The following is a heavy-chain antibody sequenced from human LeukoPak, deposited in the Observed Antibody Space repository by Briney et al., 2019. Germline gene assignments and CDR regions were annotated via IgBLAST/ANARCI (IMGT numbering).Heavy chain of an antibody. D-gene: IGHD1-26*01. V-gene: IGHV1-2*02. CDR2: INPNSGGT. J-gene: IGHJ2*01. CDR3: AATPPSIVGATDYWYFDL. CDR1: GYTFTCYY. Sequence: GASVKVSCKASGYTFTCYYMHWVRQAPGQGLEWMGWINPNSGGTNYAQKFQGRVTMTRDTSISTAYMGLSRLRSDDTAVYYCAATPPSIVGATDYWYFDLWGRGTLVTVSS.